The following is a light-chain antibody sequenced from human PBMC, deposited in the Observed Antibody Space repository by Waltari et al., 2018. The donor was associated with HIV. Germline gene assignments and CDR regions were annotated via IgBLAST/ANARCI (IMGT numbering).Light chain of an antibody. CDR1: SSDVGRYKY. V-gene: IGLV2-11*01. CDR2: VVD. J-gene: IGLJ1*01. Sequence: QSALTQPRSVSGSPGQSVTLSCTGPSSDVGRYKYFHWYQLRPGKAPKLIIHVVDKRPSGVPDRFSGSKSGNTASLTISGLQAEDEADYYCCSYTGTYTRYVFGTGAKVTVL. CDR3: CSYTGTYTRYV.